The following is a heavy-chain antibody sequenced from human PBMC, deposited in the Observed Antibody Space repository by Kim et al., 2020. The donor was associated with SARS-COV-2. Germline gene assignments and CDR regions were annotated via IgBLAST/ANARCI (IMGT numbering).Heavy chain of an antibody. Sequence: GGSLRLSCAASGFTFSSYSMNWVRQAPGKGLEWVSSISSSSSYIYYADSVKGRFTISRDNAKNSLYLQMNSLRAEDTAVYYCARENSIRWFDPWGQGTLVTVSS. CDR2: ISSSSSYI. CDR1: GFTFSSYS. CDR3: ARENSIRWFDP. D-gene: IGHD3-3*02. V-gene: IGHV3-21*01. J-gene: IGHJ5*02.